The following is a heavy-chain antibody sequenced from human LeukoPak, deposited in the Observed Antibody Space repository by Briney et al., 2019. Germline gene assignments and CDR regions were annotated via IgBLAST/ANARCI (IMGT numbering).Heavy chain of an antibody. V-gene: IGHV3-7*01. J-gene: IGHJ4*02. CDR3: ARDVGGSLDY. CDR1: GFTFSTYW. D-gene: IGHD1-26*01. Sequence: GGSLRLSCAASGFTFSTYWMAWLPQAPGKGLEWVANIKGDESAKHQADSVKGRFTISRDNAQNSVYLQMSSLRGEDTAVYYCARDVGGSLDYWGQGTLVTVSS. CDR2: IKGDESAK.